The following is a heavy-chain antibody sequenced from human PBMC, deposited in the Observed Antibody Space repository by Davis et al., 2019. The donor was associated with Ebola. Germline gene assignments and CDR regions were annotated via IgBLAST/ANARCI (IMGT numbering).Heavy chain of an antibody. V-gene: IGHV3-23*01. CDR1: GFTLSSDA. Sequence: GGSLRLSCVASGFTLSSDAMSWVRQAPGKGLEWVSGLSGSGAMTYYADSVRGRFTISRDNSKNTLFLQMYSLRVEDTAVYYCARGLWEEFDQWGQGTPVTVSS. CDR3: ARGLWEEFDQ. D-gene: IGHD1-26*01. J-gene: IGHJ4*02. CDR2: LSGSGAMT.